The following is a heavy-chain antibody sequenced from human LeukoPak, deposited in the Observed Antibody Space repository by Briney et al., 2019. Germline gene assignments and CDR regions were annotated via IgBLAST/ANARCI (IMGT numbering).Heavy chain of an antibody. CDR2: IYYSGST. CDR3: ARHRGSSSNFDY. D-gene: IGHD6-6*01. Sequence: PSETLSLTCTVSGGSISSSSYYWGWIRQPPGKGLEYIGSIYYSGSTYYTPSLKSRVTISVDTSKNQFSLKLSSVTATDTAVYYCARHRGSSSNFDYWGQGTLVTVFS. CDR1: GGSISSSSYY. J-gene: IGHJ4*02. V-gene: IGHV4-39*01.